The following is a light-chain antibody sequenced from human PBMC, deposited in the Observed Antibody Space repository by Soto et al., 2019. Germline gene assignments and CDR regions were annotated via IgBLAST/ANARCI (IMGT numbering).Light chain of an antibody. J-gene: IGKJ1*01. CDR1: QSVSSN. Sequence: EIVMTQSASTLSASPGERATLSCRASQSVSSNLAWYQQKPGQAPRLLIYGASSRATGIPDRFSGGGSGTDFTLTISRLQPEDFAFYYCQQYGISRTFGQGTKVDIK. CDR2: GAS. V-gene: IGKV3D-15*01. CDR3: QQYGISRT.